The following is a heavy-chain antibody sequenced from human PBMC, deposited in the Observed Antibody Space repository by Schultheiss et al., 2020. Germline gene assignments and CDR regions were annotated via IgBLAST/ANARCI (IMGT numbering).Heavy chain of an antibody. D-gene: IGHD1-26*01. CDR2: INHSGST. CDR1: GGSFSGYY. Sequence: SQTLSLTCAVYGGSFSGYYWSWIRQPPGKGLEWIGEINHSGSTNYNPSLKSRVTISVDTSKNQFSLKLSSVTAEDTAVYYCARDRGRSDYYYYMDVWGKGTTVTVSS. V-gene: IGHV4-34*01. CDR3: ARDRGRSDYYYYMDV. J-gene: IGHJ6*03.